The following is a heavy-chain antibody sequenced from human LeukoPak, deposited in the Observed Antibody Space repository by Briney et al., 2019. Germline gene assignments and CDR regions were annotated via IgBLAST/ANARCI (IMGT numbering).Heavy chain of an antibody. CDR2: IYPGDSDT. CDR3: ARGSNAQLAHFYF. J-gene: IGHJ4*02. Sequence: GVSLKISFKGSGYSFTSYWIGWVRPMPGKGLEWMGIIYPGDSDTRYSPSFHAPVTISADKSISTAYLQWISLKASDTAMYYCARGSNAQLAHFYFWGQGTLVTVFS. D-gene: IGHD5-18*01. CDR1: GYSFTSYW. V-gene: IGHV5-51*01.